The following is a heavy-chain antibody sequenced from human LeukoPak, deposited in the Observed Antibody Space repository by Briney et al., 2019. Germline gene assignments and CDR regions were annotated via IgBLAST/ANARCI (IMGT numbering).Heavy chain of an antibody. CDR2: IGGSGDDT. D-gene: IGHD3-10*01. Sequence: GGSLRLSCAASGFTFSSYAMNWVRQAPGKGLEWVSGIGGSGDDTYYTDSVKGRFTISRDNSNNTMYLQMNNLRSEDTAVYFCVRDYYGSGTCQGNYYYGMDVWGHGTTVTVSS. CDR3: VRDYYGSGTCQGNYYYGMDV. J-gene: IGHJ6*02. CDR1: GFTFSSYA. V-gene: IGHV3-23*01.